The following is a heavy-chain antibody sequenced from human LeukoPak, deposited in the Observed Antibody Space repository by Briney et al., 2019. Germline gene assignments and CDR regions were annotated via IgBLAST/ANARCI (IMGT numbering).Heavy chain of an antibody. CDR2: IYPGDSDT. CDR1: GYSFTSYW. J-gene: IGHJ1*01. D-gene: IGHD6-19*01. CDR3: ATPGATYSSGWYFQH. V-gene: IGHV5-51*01. Sequence: GESLKISCKGSGYSFTSYWIGWVRQMPEKGLEWMGIIYPGDSDTRYSPSFQGQVTISADKSISTAYLQWSSLKASDTAMYYCATPGATYSSGWYFQHWGQGTLVTVSS.